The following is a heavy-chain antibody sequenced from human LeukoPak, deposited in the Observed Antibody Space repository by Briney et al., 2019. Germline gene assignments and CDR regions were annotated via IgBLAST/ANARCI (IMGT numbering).Heavy chain of an antibody. D-gene: IGHD2-2*01. CDR1: GFTFSYYN. J-gene: IGHJ4*02. Sequence: GGSLRLSCSASGFTFSYYNMNWVRQAPGKRLEWVASISGGSDYIEYADSVKGRFTISRDNAKNSLFLQISNLSAEDTAVYYCAKDAPSIVVVPAASYYFDYWGQGTLVTVSS. V-gene: IGHV3-21*06. CDR3: AKDAPSIVVVPAASYYFDY. CDR2: ISGGSDYI.